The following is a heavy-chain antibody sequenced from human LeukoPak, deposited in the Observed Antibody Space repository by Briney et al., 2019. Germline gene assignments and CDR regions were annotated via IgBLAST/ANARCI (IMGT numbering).Heavy chain of an antibody. V-gene: IGHV3-23*01. CDR2: ISDSGGRT. D-gene: IGHD3-16*01. J-gene: IGHJ4*02. CDR3: ARDLPGYGGGY. CDR1: GIIFSSYA. Sequence: GGSLRLSCAASGIIFSSYAMTWVRQAPGKGLEWVSGISDSGGRTYYADSVKGRFTISRDNAKNSLYLQMNSLRAEDTAVYYCARDLPGYGGGYWGQGTLVTVSS.